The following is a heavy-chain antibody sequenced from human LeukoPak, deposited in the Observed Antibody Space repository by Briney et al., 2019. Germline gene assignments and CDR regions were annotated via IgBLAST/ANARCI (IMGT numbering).Heavy chain of an antibody. CDR3: ARDKYGDYAFDF. J-gene: IGHJ4*02. Sequence: GGSLRLSCAASGFTFSDYYMSWIRQAPGKGLEWVSYISSSGSTIYYADSVKGRFTISRDNAKISLFLQMNDLRAEDTAVYYCARDKYGDYAFDFWGQGTLVTVSS. V-gene: IGHV3-11*04. D-gene: IGHD4-17*01. CDR1: GFTFSDYY. CDR2: ISSSGSTI.